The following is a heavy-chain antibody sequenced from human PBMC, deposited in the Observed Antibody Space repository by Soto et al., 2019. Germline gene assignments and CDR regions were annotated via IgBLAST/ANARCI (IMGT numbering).Heavy chain of an antibody. J-gene: IGHJ6*02. CDR2: VHPSGST. Sequence: SETLSLTCAVYGGSFSVYYWSLIRQSPDKGLEWIGEVHPSGSTDYNPSLKSRLTLSLDTSKNQFSLKVASVTAADTAVYFCARGKHSGYRFGPRNFCHYGPDVWGPGITVTVSS. CDR1: GGSFSVYY. V-gene: IGHV4-34*01. D-gene: IGHD5-18*01. CDR3: ARGKHSGYRFGPRNFCHYGPDV.